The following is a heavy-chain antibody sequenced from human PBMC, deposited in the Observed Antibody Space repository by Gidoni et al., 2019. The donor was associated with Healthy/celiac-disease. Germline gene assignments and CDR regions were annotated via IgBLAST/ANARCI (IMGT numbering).Heavy chain of an antibody. CDR2: ISGSGGST. J-gene: IGHJ4*02. CDR3: AKDWYYYDSSGYYYDYIDPGSYYFDY. Sequence: EVQLLESGGGLVQPGGSLRLSCAASGFTFSSYARSWVRQAPGKGLEWVSAISGSGGSTYYADSVKGRFTISRDNSKNTLYLQMNSLRAEDTAVYYCAKDWYYYDSSGYYYDYIDPGSYYFDYWGQGTLVTVSS. CDR1: GFTFSSYA. D-gene: IGHD3-22*01. V-gene: IGHV3-23*01.